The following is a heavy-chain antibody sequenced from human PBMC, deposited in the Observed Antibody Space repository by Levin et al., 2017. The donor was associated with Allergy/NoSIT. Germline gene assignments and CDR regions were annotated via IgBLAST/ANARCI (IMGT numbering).Heavy chain of an antibody. V-gene: IGHV1-69*13. CDR3: AARPGIVGAEHAFDI. D-gene: IGHD1-26*01. Sequence: SVKVSCKASGGTFSSYAISWLRQAPGQGLEWMGGIIPIFGTANYAQKFQGRVTITADESTSTAYMELSSLRSEDTAVYYCAARPGIVGAEHAFDIWGQGTMVTVSS. CDR1: GGTFSSYA. CDR2: IIPIFGTA. J-gene: IGHJ3*02.